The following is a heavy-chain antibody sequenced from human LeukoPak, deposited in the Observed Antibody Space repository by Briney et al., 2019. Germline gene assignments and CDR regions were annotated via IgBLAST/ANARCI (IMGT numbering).Heavy chain of an antibody. CDR3: ARDGYFDQYDY. CDR1: GFTFSSYE. V-gene: IGHV3-48*03. CDR2: ISSSGSTI. Sequence: PGGSLRLSCAASGFTFSSYEMNWVRQAPGKGLEWVSYISSSGSTIYYADSVKGRFTIPRDNAKNSLYLQMNSLRAEDTAVYYCARDGYFDQYDYWGQGTLVTVSS. J-gene: IGHJ4*02. D-gene: IGHD3-9*01.